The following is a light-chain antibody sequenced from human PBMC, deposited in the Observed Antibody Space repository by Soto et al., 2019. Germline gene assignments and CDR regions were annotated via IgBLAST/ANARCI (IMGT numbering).Light chain of an antibody. Sequence: EIVMTQSPATLSVSPGERSTLSFRASQSVSSNLAWYQQQPGQAPRLLMSGTSNRATGTPDRFSGSGSGTDFTLTISRLEPEDFAVYYCQQYGSPPITFGQGTRLEI. V-gene: IGKV3-20*01. CDR1: QSVSSN. J-gene: IGKJ5*01. CDR3: QQYGSPPIT. CDR2: GTS.